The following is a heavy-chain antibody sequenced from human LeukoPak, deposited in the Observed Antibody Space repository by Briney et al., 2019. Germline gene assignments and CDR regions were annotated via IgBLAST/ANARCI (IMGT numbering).Heavy chain of an antibody. CDR1: GFTFSSYW. CDR2: IRSDGST. V-gene: IGHV3-74*01. D-gene: IGHD3-10*01. J-gene: IGHJ3*02. CDR3: ARAGDYGSGSCAFDM. Sequence: GGSLRLSCAASGFTFSSYWMHWVRQAPGKGLVWVSRIRSDGSTTYADSVKGRFTISRDNAKNTLYLQMNSLRAEDTAVYYCARAGDYGSGSCAFDMWGQGYMVTVSS.